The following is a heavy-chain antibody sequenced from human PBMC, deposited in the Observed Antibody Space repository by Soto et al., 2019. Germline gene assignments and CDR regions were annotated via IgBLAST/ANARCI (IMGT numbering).Heavy chain of an antibody. Sequence: SETLSLTCTVSGDSIRSSSHYWAWNRQPPGKGLEWIGGFYYSGSPYYNPSLKSRVTMSVDTSKNTLYLQMNSLRAEDTAVYYCAKPEYYDWTYYFDYWGQGTLVTVSS. V-gene: IGHV4-39*07. CDR3: AKPEYYDWTYYFDY. CDR2: FYYSGSP. CDR1: GDSIRSSSHY. D-gene: IGHD3-22*01. J-gene: IGHJ4*02.